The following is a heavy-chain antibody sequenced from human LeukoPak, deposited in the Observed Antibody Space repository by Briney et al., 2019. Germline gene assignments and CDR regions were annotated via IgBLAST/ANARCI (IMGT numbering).Heavy chain of an antibody. CDR3: AGSDS. Sequence: ASVRVSCKASGGTFSHYAINWVRQAPGRGLEWMGGRIPVFPAPNYAQKFRGRISVTTDESTSTVFLELSSLTSEDTAVYYCAGSDSWGQGTLVTVSS. CDR1: GGTFSHYA. V-gene: IGHV1-69*05. J-gene: IGHJ4*02. CDR2: RIPVFPAP.